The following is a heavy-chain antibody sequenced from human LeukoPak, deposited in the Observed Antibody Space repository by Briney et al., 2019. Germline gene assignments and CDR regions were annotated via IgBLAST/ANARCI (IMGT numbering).Heavy chain of an antibody. CDR2: IYYTGNT. D-gene: IGHD3-10*01. CDR1: GGSFSGYY. V-gene: IGHV4-34*01. CDR3: ASADYYGSGTVFDY. Sequence: SETLSLTCAVYGGSFSGYYWGWIRQPPGKGLEWIGNIYYTGNTYYNSSLKSRVTISLDTSKNQFSLKLSSVTAADTAVYYCASADYYGSGTVFDYWGQGTLVTVSS. J-gene: IGHJ4*02.